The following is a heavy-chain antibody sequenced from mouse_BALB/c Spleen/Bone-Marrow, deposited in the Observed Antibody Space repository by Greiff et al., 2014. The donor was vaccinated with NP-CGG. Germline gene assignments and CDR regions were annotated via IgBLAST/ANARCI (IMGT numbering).Heavy chain of an antibody. CDR1: GYTFTSYY. V-gene: IGHV1S81*02. Sequence: VKLVESGAELVKPGASVKLSCKASGYTFTSYYMYWVKQRPGQGLEWIGEINPSNGGTNFNEKFKSKATLTVDKSSSTAYMQLSSLTSEDYAVYYCRSEDDSPIAYWGQGTLVTVSA. J-gene: IGHJ3*01. D-gene: IGHD2-4*01. CDR3: RSEDDSPIAY. CDR2: INPSNGGT.